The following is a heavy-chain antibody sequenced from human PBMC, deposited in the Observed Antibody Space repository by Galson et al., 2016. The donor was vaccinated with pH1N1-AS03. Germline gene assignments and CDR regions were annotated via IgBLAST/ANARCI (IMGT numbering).Heavy chain of an antibody. CDR3: TTVAGTYYNGAS. V-gene: IGHV3-23*01. J-gene: IGHJ4*02. CDR2: SAGSEDKT. D-gene: IGHD3-10*01. Sequence: SLRLSCAASGSIFSNYQMSWVRQSPGKGLEWVSTSAGSEDKTYYADSVKGRFTISRDKSKNTLYLQMYTLRAEDTALYYCTTVAGTYYNGASWGQGALVTVSS. CDR1: GSIFSNYQ.